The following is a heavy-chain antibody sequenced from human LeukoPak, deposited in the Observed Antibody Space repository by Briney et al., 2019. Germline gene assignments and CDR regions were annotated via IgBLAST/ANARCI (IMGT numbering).Heavy chain of an antibody. Sequence: ASVKVSCKASGYTFTGYYMHWVRQAPGQGLEWMGWINPNSGGTNYAQKFQGRVTMTRDTSISTAYMELSRLRSDGTAVYYCARDLPDYYDSSFPDYWGQGTLVTVSS. CDR1: GYTFTGYY. CDR3: ARDLPDYYDSSFPDY. CDR2: INPNSGGT. V-gene: IGHV1-2*02. J-gene: IGHJ4*02. D-gene: IGHD3-22*01.